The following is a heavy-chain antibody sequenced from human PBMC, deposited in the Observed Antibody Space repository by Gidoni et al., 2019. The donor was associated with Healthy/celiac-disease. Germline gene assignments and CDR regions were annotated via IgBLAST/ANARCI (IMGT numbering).Heavy chain of an antibody. D-gene: IGHD6-13*01. V-gene: IGHV4-39*07. CDR1: GGSISSSSYY. J-gene: IGHJ5*02. Sequence: QLQLQESGPGLVKPSETLSLTCTVSGGSISSSSYYWGWIRQPPGKGLEWIGSIYYSGSTYYTPSLKSRVTISVDTSKNQFSLKLSSVTAADTAVYYCARAFGYSSSWRNWFDPWGQGTLVTVSS. CDR3: ARAFGYSSSWRNWFDP. CDR2: IYYSGST.